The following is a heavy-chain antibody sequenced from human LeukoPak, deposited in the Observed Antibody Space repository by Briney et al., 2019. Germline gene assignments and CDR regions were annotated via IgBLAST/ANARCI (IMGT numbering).Heavy chain of an antibody. CDR2: INTDGSST. J-gene: IGHJ4*02. V-gene: IGHV3-74*01. D-gene: IGHD3-10*01. Sequence: GGSLRLSCAASGFTFSSYWMHWVRQAPGKGLVWVSRINTDGSSTSYADSVKGRFTISRDNAKNTLYLQMNSLRAEDTAVYYCARDFGRYGSGSYYSHWGQGTLVTVSS. CDR1: GFTFSSYW. CDR3: ARDFGRYGSGSYYSH.